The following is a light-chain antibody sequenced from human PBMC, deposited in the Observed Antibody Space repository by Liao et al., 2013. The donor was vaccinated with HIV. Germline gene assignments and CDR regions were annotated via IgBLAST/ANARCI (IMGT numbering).Light chain of an antibody. J-gene: IGLJ3*02. Sequence: SYELTQPPSVSVSPGQTANITCSGDKLGDKYVCWYQQKPGQSPVLVIYQDTKRPSTIPERFSGSNSGNTATLTISGTQAMDEADYYCQTWDSSTVVFGGGTKLTVL. CDR3: QTWDSSTVV. CDR2: QDT. V-gene: IGLV3-1*01. CDR1: KLGDKY.